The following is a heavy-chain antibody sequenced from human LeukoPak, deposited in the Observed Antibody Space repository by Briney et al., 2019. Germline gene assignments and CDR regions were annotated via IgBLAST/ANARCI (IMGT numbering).Heavy chain of an antibody. CDR3: ARGPPLRYFDWLLCDY. CDR2: INHSGST. V-gene: IGHV4-34*01. Sequence: SETLSLTRAVYGGSFSGYYWSWIRQPPGKGLEWIGEINHSGSTNYNPSLKSRVTISVDTSKNQFSLKLSSVTAADTAVYYCARGPPLRYFDWLLCDYWGQGTLVTVSS. J-gene: IGHJ4*02. D-gene: IGHD3-9*01. CDR1: GGSFSGYY.